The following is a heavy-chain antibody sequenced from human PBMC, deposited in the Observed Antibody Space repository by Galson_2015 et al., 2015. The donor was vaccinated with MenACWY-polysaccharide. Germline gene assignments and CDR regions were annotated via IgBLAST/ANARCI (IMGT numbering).Heavy chain of an antibody. CDR1: GGSISSGDYY. Sequence: TLSLTCTVSGGSISSGDYYWRWIRQPPGKGLEWIGYIYYSGSTYYNPSLKSRVTISVDTSKNQFSLKLSSVTAADTAVYYCARDFTTVVTNELDAFDIWGQGTMVTVSS. D-gene: IGHD4-23*01. J-gene: IGHJ3*02. V-gene: IGHV4-30-4*01. CDR3: ARDFTTVVTNELDAFDI. CDR2: IYYSGST.